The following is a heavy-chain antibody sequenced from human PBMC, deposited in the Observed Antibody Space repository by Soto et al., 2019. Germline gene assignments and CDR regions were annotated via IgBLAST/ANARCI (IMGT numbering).Heavy chain of an antibody. Sequence: GWSLRLSCAASGFTFSSYGMSWVRQAPGKGLEWVSAVGGSGGSTFYADSVEGRFTISRDNSKNTLYLQMNSLRAEDTAVYYCAKHWYCSGGSCYLFDYWGQGTLVTVSS. J-gene: IGHJ4*02. CDR3: AKHWYCSGGSCYLFDY. V-gene: IGHV3-23*01. CDR2: VGGSGGST. CDR1: GFTFSSYG. D-gene: IGHD2-15*01.